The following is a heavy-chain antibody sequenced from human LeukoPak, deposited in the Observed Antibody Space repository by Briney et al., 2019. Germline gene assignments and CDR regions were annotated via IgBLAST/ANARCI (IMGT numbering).Heavy chain of an antibody. J-gene: IGHJ5*02. CDR2: IYHSGST. Sequence: SETLSLTCTVSGGSISSSSYYWGWIRQPPGKGLEWLGSIYHSGSTYYNPSLKSRVTISVDTSKNQFSLKLSSVTAADTAVYYCARRIARPDNWFDPWGQGTLVTVSS. V-gene: IGHV4-39*07. CDR3: ARRIARPDNWFDP. D-gene: IGHD6-6*01. CDR1: GGSISSSSYY.